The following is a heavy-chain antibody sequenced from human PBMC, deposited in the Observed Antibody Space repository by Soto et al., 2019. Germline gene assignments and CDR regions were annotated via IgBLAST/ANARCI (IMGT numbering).Heavy chain of an antibody. V-gene: IGHV1-69*02. CDR3: ARAFGIAAGIDY. D-gene: IGHD6-13*01. J-gene: IGHJ4*02. CDR1: GGTFSSYT. CDR2: IIPILGIA. Sequence: QVQLVQSGAEVKKPGSSVKVSCKASGGTFSSYTISWVRQAPGQGLEWMGRIIPILGIANYAQKFQGRATITADKSTSTAYMELSSLRSEDTAVYYCARAFGIAAGIDYWGQGTLVTVSS.